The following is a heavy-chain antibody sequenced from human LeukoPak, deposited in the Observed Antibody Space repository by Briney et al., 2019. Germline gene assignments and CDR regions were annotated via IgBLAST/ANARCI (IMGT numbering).Heavy chain of an antibody. D-gene: IGHD2-15*01. Sequence: ASVKVSCKAYAYTFTGYYVHWVRQAPGQGLEGMGWISPNSGGTNYAQKFQGRVTMTRDTSISTAYMELSRLRSDDTAVYYCARGYCSGGSCYWFDPWGQGTLVTVSS. CDR2: ISPNSGGT. CDR3: ARGYCSGGSCYWFDP. J-gene: IGHJ5*02. V-gene: IGHV1-2*02. CDR1: AYTFTGYY.